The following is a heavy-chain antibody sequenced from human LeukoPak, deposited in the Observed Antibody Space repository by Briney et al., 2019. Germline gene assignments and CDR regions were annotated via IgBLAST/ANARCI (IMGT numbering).Heavy chain of an antibody. D-gene: IGHD3-10*01. J-gene: IGHJ5*02. CDR2: IYYSGST. CDR3: ARAYYGSGSPNA. Sequence: SETLSLTCTVSGGSISSYYWSWIRQPPGKGLEWIGYIYYSGSTNYNPSLKSRVTISVDTSKNQFSLKLSSVTAADTAVYYCARAYYGSGSPNAWGQGTLVTVSS. CDR1: GGSISSYY. V-gene: IGHV4-59*01.